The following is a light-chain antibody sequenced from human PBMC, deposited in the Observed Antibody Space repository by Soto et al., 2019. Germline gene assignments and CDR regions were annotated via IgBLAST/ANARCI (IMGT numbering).Light chain of an antibody. CDR1: QSVGRN. Sequence: EIVMTQSPATLSVSPGERATLSCRASQSVGRNLAWYQQIPGQVPRLLIYGASTRATGIPASFSGSGSGTEFTLTISSLQSEDFATYYCQQSYRTPITFGQGTRLEIK. V-gene: IGKV3-15*01. CDR2: GAS. CDR3: QQSYRTPIT. J-gene: IGKJ5*01.